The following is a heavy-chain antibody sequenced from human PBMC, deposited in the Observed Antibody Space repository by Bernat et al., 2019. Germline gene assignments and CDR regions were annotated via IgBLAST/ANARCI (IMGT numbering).Heavy chain of an antibody. V-gene: IGHV4-59*12. CDR1: GGSISSYY. J-gene: IGHJ3*02. CDR2: IYYSGST. D-gene: IGHD3-3*01. Sequence: QEQLQESGPGLVKPSETLSLTCTVSGGSISSYYWTWIRQPPGKGLEWIGYIYYSGSTYYNPSLKSRVTISVDTSKNQFSLKLSSVTAADTAVYYCAREFPTSYYDFWSGYPGAFDIWGQGTMVTVSS. CDR3: AREFPTSYYDFWSGYPGAFDI.